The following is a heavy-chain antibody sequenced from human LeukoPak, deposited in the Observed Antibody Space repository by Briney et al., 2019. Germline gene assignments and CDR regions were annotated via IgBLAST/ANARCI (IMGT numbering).Heavy chain of an antibody. CDR1: GGSFSGYY. Sequence: PSETLSLTCAVYGGSFSGYYWSWIRQPPGKGLEWIGEINHSGSTNYNPSLKSRVTISVDTSKNQFSLKLSSVTAADTAVYYRARESFGVATIHIIDYWGQGTLVTVSS. CDR2: INHSGST. CDR3: ARESFGVATIHIIDY. D-gene: IGHD5-12*01. J-gene: IGHJ4*02. V-gene: IGHV4-34*01.